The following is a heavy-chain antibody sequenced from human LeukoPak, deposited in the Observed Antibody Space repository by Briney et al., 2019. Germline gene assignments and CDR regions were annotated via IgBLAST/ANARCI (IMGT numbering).Heavy chain of an antibody. D-gene: IGHD3-16*01. Sequence: GGSLRLSCAASGFTFSSYAMSWVRQAPGKGLEWVSAISGSGGSTYYAGSVKGRFTISRDNSKNTLYLQMNSLRTEDTAVYYCAKVGDNWDFDYWGQGTLVSVSS. CDR1: GFTFSSYA. CDR3: AKVGDNWDFDY. V-gene: IGHV3-23*01. CDR2: ISGSGGST. J-gene: IGHJ4*02.